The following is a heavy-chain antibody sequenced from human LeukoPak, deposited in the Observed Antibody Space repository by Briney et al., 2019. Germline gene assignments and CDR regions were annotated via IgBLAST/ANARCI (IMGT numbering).Heavy chain of an antibody. D-gene: IGHD4-17*01. CDR1: GGSISSGGYS. V-gene: IGHV4-30-2*01. J-gene: IGHJ5*02. CDR2: IYHSGST. CDR3: ARRYGDYEGDWFDP. Sequence: SQTLSLTCAVSGGSISSGGYSWSWIRQPPGKGLEWIGYIYHSGSTYYNPSLKSRVTISVDRSKNQFSLKLSSVTAADTAVYYCARRYGDYEGDWFDPWGQGTLVTVSP.